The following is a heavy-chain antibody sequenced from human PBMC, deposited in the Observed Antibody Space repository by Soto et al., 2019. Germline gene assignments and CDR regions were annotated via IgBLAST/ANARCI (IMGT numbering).Heavy chain of an antibody. CDR2: VWNDGSNK. D-gene: IGHD2-15*01. V-gene: IGHV3-33*01. CDR3: ARPLVVAARGHYYYGMDV. J-gene: IGHJ6*02. CDR1: GFTFSSYG. Sequence: QVQLVESGGGVVQPGRSLRLSCAASGFTFSSYGMHWVRHSPGKGLEWVAIVWNDGSNKYYADSVKGRFSISRDNYKNTLYLQMNSLRAEDAAVDYCARPLVVAARGHYYYGMDVWGQGTTVTVSS.